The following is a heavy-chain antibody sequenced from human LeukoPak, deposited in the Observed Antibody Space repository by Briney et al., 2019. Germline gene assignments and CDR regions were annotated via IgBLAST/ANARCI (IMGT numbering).Heavy chain of an antibody. CDR1: GGSISSYY. CDR2: IYTSGST. Sequence: SETLSFTCTVSGGSISSYYWSWIRQPPGKGLEWIGYIYTSGSTNYNPSLKSRVTISVDTSKNQFSLKLSSVTAADTAVYYCARVFEYSYYYYYMDVWDKGTTVTVSS. V-gene: IGHV4-4*09. J-gene: IGHJ6*03. D-gene: IGHD3-3*01. CDR3: ARVFEYSYYYYYMDV.